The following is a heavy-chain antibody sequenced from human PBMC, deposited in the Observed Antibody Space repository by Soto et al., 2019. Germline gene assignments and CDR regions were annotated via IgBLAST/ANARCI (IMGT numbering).Heavy chain of an antibody. CDR1: GMFLATPGVG. J-gene: IGHJ6*02. D-gene: IGHD2-21*02. CDR3: VQSRCGGDCLQSYSSHSYYGLDV. V-gene: IGHV2-5*02. Sequence: QITLKEPGPPRWNPTKTLTLPSPSSGMFLATPGVGVAWIRHPPEKALGWLALIYWDGDQRYSPSLRSRLTITKDTSPNQVVLTMTDMDPVDTATYYCVQSRCGGDCLQSYSSHSYYGLDVWGQGTTVTVSS. CDR2: IYWDGDQ.